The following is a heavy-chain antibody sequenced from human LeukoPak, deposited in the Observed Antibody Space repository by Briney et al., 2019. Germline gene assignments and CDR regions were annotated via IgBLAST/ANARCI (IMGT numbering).Heavy chain of an antibody. V-gene: IGHV3-30*03. CDR1: GFPFIRYG. CDR2: ISNVETNK. D-gene: IGHD1-26*01. CDR3: ARDGRAPGAFDI. Sequence: GSLRPSCPGSGFPFIRYGRHGVRQAPGKGRGGVAIISNVETNKSYVDCVNGRFTIYRDKSKNTLHLQMINERAEDTAVYCCARDGRAPGAFDIWGQGTMVTVSS. J-gene: IGHJ3*02.